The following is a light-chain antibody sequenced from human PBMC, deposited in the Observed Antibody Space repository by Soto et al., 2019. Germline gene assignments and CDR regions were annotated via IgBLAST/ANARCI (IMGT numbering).Light chain of an antibody. CDR1: SSDVGNYNY. J-gene: IGLJ1*01. CDR2: NVN. V-gene: IGLV2-14*01. Sequence: QSVLTQSASVSGSPGQSITISCTGTSSDVGNYNYVSWYQQHPGEVPKLIIFNVNNRPSGVSNRFSGPKSGNTASLTISGLQAKDEADYYCSSFTSSTTYVFGTGTTVTVL. CDR3: SSFTSSTTYV.